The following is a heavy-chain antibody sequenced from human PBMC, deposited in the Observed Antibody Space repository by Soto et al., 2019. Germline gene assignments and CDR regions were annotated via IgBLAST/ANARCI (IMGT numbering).Heavy chain of an antibody. J-gene: IGHJ4*02. D-gene: IGHD6-19*01. V-gene: IGHV3-7*01. CDR3: ASWLKTSGWYVLLEGSFDY. CDR2: IKQDGSAK. Sequence: GGSLRLSCAASGFTFSSYWMTWVRQAPGKGLEWVADIKQDGSAKYYVDSVKGRFTISRDNAKNSLYLQMNSLRAEDTAVYYCASWLKTSGWYVLLEGSFDYWGQGTLVTVSS. CDR1: GFTFSSYW.